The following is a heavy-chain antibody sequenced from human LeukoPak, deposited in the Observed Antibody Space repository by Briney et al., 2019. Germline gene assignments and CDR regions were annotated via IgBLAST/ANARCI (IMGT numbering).Heavy chain of an antibody. D-gene: IGHD6-19*01. CDR3: ARGTIAVAGARYSWFDP. J-gene: IGHJ5*02. Sequence: SETLSLTCTVSGGSISSYYWSWIRQPPGKGLEWIGYIYYNGSTNYNPSLKSRVTISVDTSKNQFSLKLSSVTAAGTAVYYCARGTIAVAGARYSWFDPWGQGTLVTVSS. CDR1: GGSISSYY. V-gene: IGHV4-59*01. CDR2: IYYNGST.